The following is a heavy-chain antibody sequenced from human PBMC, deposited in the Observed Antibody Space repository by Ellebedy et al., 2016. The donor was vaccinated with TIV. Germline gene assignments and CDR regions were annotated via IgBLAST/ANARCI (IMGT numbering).Heavy chain of an antibody. CDR1: GFRFGDYY. Sequence: PGGSLRLSCAASGFRFGDYYMTRIRQAPGKGLEWISFISIDCGATYYSDSVKGRFTISRDNAAQSLYLQINNLRADDTAVYYCARFRYTSAWHLGHNGLDCWGQGTLVSVSS. V-gene: IGHV3-11*01. CDR3: ARFRYTSAWHLGHNGLDC. CDR2: ISIDCGAT. D-gene: IGHD6-19*01. J-gene: IGHJ4*02.